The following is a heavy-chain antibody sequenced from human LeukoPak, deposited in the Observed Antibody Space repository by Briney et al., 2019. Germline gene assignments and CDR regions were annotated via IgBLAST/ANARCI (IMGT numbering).Heavy chain of an antibody. Sequence: SSVKVSCKASGGTFSSYAISWVRQATGQGLEWMGWMNPNSGNTGYAQKFQGRVTISRNTSISTAYMELSSLRSEDTAVYYCARGRGVVPAAIGPGYYSMDVWGKGTTVTVSS. CDR2: MNPNSGNT. CDR1: GGTFSSYA. CDR3: ARGRGVVPAAIGPGYYSMDV. D-gene: IGHD2-2*02. V-gene: IGHV1-8*03. J-gene: IGHJ6*03.